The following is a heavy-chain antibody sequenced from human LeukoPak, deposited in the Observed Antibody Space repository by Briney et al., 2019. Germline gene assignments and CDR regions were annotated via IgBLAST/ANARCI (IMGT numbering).Heavy chain of an antibody. CDR3: ARYSSSTSFDY. CDR1: GGSISSYY. Sequence: SETLSLTCTVSGGSISSYYWSWIRQPPGKGLEWIGYIYYSGSTDYNPSLKSRVTISVDTSKNQFSLKLSSVTAADTAVYYCARYSSSTSFDYWGQGTLVTVSS. CDR2: IYYSGST. J-gene: IGHJ4*02. D-gene: IGHD6-6*01. V-gene: IGHV4-59*01.